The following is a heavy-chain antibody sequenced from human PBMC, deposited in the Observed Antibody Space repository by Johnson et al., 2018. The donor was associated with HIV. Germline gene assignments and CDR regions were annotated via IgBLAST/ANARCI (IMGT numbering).Heavy chain of an antibody. Sequence: QVQLVESGGGVVQPGRSRRLSCAASGFIFSSYGMHWVRQAPGKGLEWVAFIRYDGSNKYYADSVKGRFTISRDNSKNTLYLQMNSLRGEDTAVYFCTRGFYSPSSGYSEPSGSVDAFDVWGQGTMVTVSS. CDR3: TRGFYSPSSGYSEPSGSVDAFDV. V-gene: IGHV3-30*02. CDR1: GFIFSSYG. D-gene: IGHD3-22*01. J-gene: IGHJ3*01. CDR2: IRYDGSNK.